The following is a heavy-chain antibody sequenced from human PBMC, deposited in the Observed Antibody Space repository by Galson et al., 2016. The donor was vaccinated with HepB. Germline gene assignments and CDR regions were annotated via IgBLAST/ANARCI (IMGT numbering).Heavy chain of an antibody. D-gene: IGHD6-19*01. J-gene: IGHJ3*02. Sequence: SLRLSCAASGFIFSTYGMHWVRQAPGKGLEWVALISTDESNKYYGDSVKGRFTISRDNSKNTLYLQMNSLRAEDAAVYYCAKISLVGYNSGWGGSFDIWGRGTMVTVSS. CDR2: ISTDESNK. CDR1: GFIFSTYG. CDR3: AKISLVGYNSGWGGSFDI. V-gene: IGHV3-30*18.